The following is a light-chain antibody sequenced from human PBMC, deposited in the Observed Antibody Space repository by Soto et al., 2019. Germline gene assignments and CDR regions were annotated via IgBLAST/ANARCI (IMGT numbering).Light chain of an antibody. V-gene: IGLV2-14*01. CDR3: SSYTSNNTLVV. CDR1: SRDVGRYNY. CDR2: DVT. J-gene: IGLJ2*01. Sequence: QSALTQPASVSGSPGQSITISCTGSSRDVGRYNYVSWYQQHPGKAPKLMIFDVTNRPSGVSNRFSGSKSGNTASLTISGLQAEDEADYHCSSYTSNNTLVVFGGGTKLTVL.